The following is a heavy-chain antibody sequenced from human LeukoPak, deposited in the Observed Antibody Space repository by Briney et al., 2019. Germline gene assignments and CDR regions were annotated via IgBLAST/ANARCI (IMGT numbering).Heavy chain of an antibody. CDR3: ARGGDSSSWESWFDP. V-gene: IGHV4-59*08. D-gene: IGHD6-13*01. CDR2: IYYSGST. J-gene: IGHJ5*02. CDR1: GGSISSYY. Sequence: PSETLSLTCTVSGGSISSYYWSWIRQPPGKGLEWLGYIYYSGSTNYNPSLKSRVTISVDTSKNQFSLKLSSVTAADTAVYYCARGGDSSSWESWFDPWGQGTLVTVSS.